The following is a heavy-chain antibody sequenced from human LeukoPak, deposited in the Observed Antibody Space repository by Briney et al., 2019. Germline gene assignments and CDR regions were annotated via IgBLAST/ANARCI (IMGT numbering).Heavy chain of an antibody. V-gene: IGHV4-39*01. J-gene: IGHJ4*02. CDR3: ARIVGGHKGHYFDF. CDR2: GYYSGSN. CDR1: GGSVSSSSYY. Sequence: SETLSLTCTVCGGSVSSSSYYWGWIRLPPGKGLEWIGSGYYSGSNYYNPSLKSRVTIYVDTSKNQFSLKLRSVTAADTAMYHCARIVGGHKGHYFDFWDQGTLVTVSS. D-gene: IGHD3-22*01.